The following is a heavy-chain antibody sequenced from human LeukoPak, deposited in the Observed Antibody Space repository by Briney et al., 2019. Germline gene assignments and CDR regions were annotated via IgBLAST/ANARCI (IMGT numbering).Heavy chain of an antibody. Sequence: PGGSLRLSCAASGFTFSSYSMNWVRQAPGKGLEWVAVISYDGSNKYYADSVKGRFTISRDNSKNTLYLQMNSLRAGDTAVYYCAKRDIVATRGYYYYGMDVWGQGTTVTVSS. CDR2: ISYDGSNK. CDR3: AKRDIVATRGYYYYGMDV. J-gene: IGHJ6*02. D-gene: IGHD5-12*01. V-gene: IGHV3-30*18. CDR1: GFTFSSYS.